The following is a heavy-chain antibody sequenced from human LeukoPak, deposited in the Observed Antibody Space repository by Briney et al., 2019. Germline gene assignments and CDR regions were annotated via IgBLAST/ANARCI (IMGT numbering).Heavy chain of an antibody. Sequence: GGSLRLSCAVSGFPVSSYYMTWVRQAPGKGLEGVSIIYSGGLTYYADSVQGRFTISRDESRNSVFLHLNSLRHEDTAVYYCARDARKVGSGLDLRGLGTLVTVSS. CDR3: ARDARKVGSGLDL. J-gene: IGHJ5*02. CDR1: GFPVSSYY. V-gene: IGHV3-53*01. D-gene: IGHD3-3*01. CDR2: IYSGGLT.